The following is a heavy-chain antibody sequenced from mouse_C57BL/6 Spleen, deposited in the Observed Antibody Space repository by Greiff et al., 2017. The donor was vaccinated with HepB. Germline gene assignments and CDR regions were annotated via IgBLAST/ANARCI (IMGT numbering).Heavy chain of an antibody. J-gene: IGHJ4*01. CDR2: ISSGSSTI. V-gene: IGHV5-17*01. D-gene: IGHD2-3*01. CDR3: ARHDGYYGNAMDY. CDR1: GFTFSDYG. Sequence: VHLKQSGGGLVKPGGSLKLSCAASGFTFSDYGMHWVRQAPEKGLEWVAYISSGSSTIYYADTVKGRFTISRDNAKNTLFLQMTSLRSEDTAMYYCARHDGYYGNAMDYWGQGTSVTVSS.